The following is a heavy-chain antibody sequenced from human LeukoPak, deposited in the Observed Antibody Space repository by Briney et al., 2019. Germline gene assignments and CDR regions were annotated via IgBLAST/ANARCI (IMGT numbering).Heavy chain of an antibody. V-gene: IGHV4-31*03. CDR2: IYYSGST. CDR3: ARVGSRDGYNLGIWAFDI. J-gene: IGHJ3*02. Sequence: SETLSLTCTVSGGSISSGGYYWSWIRQHPGKGLEWIGYIYYSGSTYYNPSLKSRVTISVDTSKNQFSLKLSSVTAADTAVYYCARVGSRDGYNLGIWAFDIWGQGTMVTVSS. CDR1: GGSISSGGYY. D-gene: IGHD5-24*01.